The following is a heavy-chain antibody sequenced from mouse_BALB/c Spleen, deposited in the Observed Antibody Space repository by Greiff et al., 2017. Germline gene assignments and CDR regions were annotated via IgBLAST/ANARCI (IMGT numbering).Heavy chain of an antibody. CDR3: ARIGTTY. CDR1: GFTFSSYG. CDR2: ISSGGSYT. J-gene: IGHJ4*01. Sequence: EVNVVESGGDLVKPGGSLKLSCAASGFTFSSYGMSWVRQTPDKRLEWVATISSGGSYTYYPDSVKGRFTISRDNAKNTLYLQMSSLKSEDTAMYYCARIGTTYWGQGTSVTVSS. V-gene: IGHV5-6*01. D-gene: IGHD2-14*01.